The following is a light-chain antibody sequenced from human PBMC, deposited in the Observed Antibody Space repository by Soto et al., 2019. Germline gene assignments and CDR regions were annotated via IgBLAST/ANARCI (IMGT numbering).Light chain of an antibody. Sequence: DIQMTQSPSTLSASVGDRVTFACRASQNIVDWLAWYQQKPGKAPELLIYKASNLESGVPSRFGGSGSGSEFTLTISNLQADDFATYYCQQYKDSPWTFGQGTKVDIK. CDR2: KAS. CDR3: QQYKDSPWT. V-gene: IGKV1-5*03. J-gene: IGKJ1*01. CDR1: QNIVDW.